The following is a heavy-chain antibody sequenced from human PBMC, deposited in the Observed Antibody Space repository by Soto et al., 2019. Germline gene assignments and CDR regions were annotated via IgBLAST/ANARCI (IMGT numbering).Heavy chain of an antibody. J-gene: IGHJ6*02. CDR1: GGSISSYY. Sequence: PSETLSLTCTVSGGSISSYYWSWIRQPPGKGLEWIGYIYYSGSTNYNPSLKSRVTISVDTSKNQFSLKLSSVTAADTAVYYCARETVVVVAAINYYYGMDVWGQGTTVTVSS. CDR3: ARETVVVVAAINYYYGMDV. CDR2: IYYSGST. V-gene: IGHV4-59*01. D-gene: IGHD2-15*01.